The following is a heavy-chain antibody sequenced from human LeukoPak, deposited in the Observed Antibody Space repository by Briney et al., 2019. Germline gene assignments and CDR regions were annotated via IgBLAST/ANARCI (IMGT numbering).Heavy chain of an antibody. CDR3: AKDYGSGSYYKYWYFDL. Sequence: GGSLRLSCAASGFTFSSYWMSWVRQAPGKGLEWVANIKQDGSEKYYVDSVKGRFTISRDNAKNSLYLQMNSLRAEDTALYYCAKDYGSGSYYKYWYFDLWGRGTLVTVSS. D-gene: IGHD3-10*01. J-gene: IGHJ2*01. CDR2: IKQDGSEK. CDR1: GFTFSSYW. V-gene: IGHV3-7*03.